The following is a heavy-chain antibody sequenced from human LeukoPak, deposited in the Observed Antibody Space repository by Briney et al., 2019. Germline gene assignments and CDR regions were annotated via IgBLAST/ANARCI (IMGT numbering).Heavy chain of an antibody. Sequence: GASVTVSFTASGYTFTIYYMHWVRQAPGQGQEWMGIINPSGGSTSYAQKFQGRVTMTRDTSTSTVYMELSSLRSEDTAVYYCAREFRIPAAPRGNWFDPWGQGTLVTVSS. V-gene: IGHV1-46*01. CDR2: INPSGGST. CDR3: AREFRIPAAPRGNWFDP. J-gene: IGHJ5*02. CDR1: GYTFTIYY. D-gene: IGHD2-2*01.